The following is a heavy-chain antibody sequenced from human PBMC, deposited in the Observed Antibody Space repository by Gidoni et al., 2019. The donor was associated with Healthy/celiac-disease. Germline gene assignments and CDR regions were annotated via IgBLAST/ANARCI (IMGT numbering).Heavy chain of an antibody. CDR3: AQWDGDYGFDY. CDR1: GFIFISYA. CDR2: ISGSGGST. V-gene: IGHV3-23*01. Sequence: EVQLLESGGCLVPPGGSLRLSCAASGFIFISYAMSWVRQAPGKGLGWVSAISGSGGSTYYADAVKGRFTISRDNSKNTLYLQMNSLRAEDTAVYYCAQWDGDYGFDYWGQGTLVTVSS. D-gene: IGHD4-17*01. J-gene: IGHJ4*02.